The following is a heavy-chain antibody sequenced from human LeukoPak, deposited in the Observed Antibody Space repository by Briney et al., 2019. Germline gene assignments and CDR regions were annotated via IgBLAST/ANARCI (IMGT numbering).Heavy chain of an antibody. CDR1: GFTFSNAW. V-gene: IGHV3-15*01. CDR3: TTGGYHYYDSSGRPYYFDY. Sequence: GGSLRLSCAASGFTFSNAWMSWVRQAPGKGLEWVGRIKSKTDGGTTDYAAPVKGRFTIPRDDSKNTLYLQMNSLKTEDTAVYYCTTGGYHYYDSSGRPYYFDYWGQGTLVTVSS. D-gene: IGHD3-22*01. CDR2: IKSKTDGGTT. J-gene: IGHJ4*02.